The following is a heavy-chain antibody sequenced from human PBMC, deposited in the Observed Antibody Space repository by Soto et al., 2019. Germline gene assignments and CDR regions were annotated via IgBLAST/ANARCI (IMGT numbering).Heavy chain of an antibody. D-gene: IGHD6-13*01. CDR2: IRYDASDK. CDR1: GFTFSRFN. V-gene: IGHV3-30*02. CDR3: AKDGQQTSTFAFEM. Sequence: GGSLSLSCAASGFTFSRFNMHWVRQVPGKGLERVAFIRYDASDKYYVDSVKGRFTISRDNSKMTLYLQMDTLRAEDTAIYYCAKDGQQTSTFAFEMWGQGTMVTVSS. J-gene: IGHJ3*02.